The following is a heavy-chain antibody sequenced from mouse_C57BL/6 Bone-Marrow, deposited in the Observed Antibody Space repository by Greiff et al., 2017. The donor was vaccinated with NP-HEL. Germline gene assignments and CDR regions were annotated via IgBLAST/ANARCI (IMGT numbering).Heavy chain of an antibody. J-gene: IGHJ2*01. CDR3: AREGKTAQATGY. D-gene: IGHD3-2*02. CDR2: IDPSDSYT. V-gene: IGHV1-59*01. CDR1: GYTFTSYW. Sequence: QVQLQQPGAELVRPGTSVKLSCKASGYTFTSYWMHWVKQRPGQGLEWIGVIDPSDSYTNYNQKFKGKATLTVDTSSSTAYMQRSSLTAEDSAVYYCAREGKTAQATGYWGQGTTLTVSS.